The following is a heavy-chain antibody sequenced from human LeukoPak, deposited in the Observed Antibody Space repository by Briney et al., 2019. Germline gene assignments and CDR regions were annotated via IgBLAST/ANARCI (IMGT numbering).Heavy chain of an antibody. CDR1: GFTFSSYV. V-gene: IGHV3-23*01. J-gene: IGHJ5*02. Sequence: PGGSLRLSWAVSGFTFSSYVMSWVRQAPGKGLEWVSGISGSGGSTYYADSVEGRFTISRDNSKNTLYLQMNSLRAEDTAVYYCAKGGSSSWSGYNWFDPWGQGTLVTVSS. CDR3: AKGGSSSWSGYNWFDP. D-gene: IGHD6-13*01. CDR2: ISGSGGST.